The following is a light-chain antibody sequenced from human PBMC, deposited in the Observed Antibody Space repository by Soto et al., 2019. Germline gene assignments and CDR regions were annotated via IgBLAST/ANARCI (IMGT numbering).Light chain of an antibody. V-gene: IGLV2-11*01. CDR1: SSNVGGQDY. CDR3: CSYAASYTLA. Sequence: QSALTQPRSVSASPGQSVTISCTGTSSNVGGQDYVSWYQQNPGKAPRLMIYDATERPSGVPYRFSGSKSGNVASLTISGLQAEDEADYYCCSYAASYTLAFGGGTKLTVL. CDR2: DAT. J-gene: IGLJ2*01.